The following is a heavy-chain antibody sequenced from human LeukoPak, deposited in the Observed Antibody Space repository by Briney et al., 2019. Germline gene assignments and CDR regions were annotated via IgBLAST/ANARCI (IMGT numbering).Heavy chain of an antibody. CDR3: ARDPSYSDYYDSSGYYFDY. CDR2: ITSSSSPI. CDR1: GFTFSNYS. V-gene: IGHV3-48*04. J-gene: IGHJ4*02. D-gene: IGHD3-22*01. Sequence: GGSLRLSCAASGFTFSNYSMSWVRQAPGKGLEWVSYITSSSSPIYYADSVKGRFTISRDNAKNSLYLQMNSLRAEDTAVYYCARDPSYSDYYDSSGYYFDYWGQGTLVTVSS.